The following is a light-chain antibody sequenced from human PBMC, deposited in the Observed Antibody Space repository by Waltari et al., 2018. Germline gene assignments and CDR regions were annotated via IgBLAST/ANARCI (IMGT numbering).Light chain of an antibody. Sequence: QSALPQPASVSGSPGQSLPISCTGTRSDIGTYHYLSWYQQYPGKAPKLMIYDVNKRPSGVSDRFSGSKSGNTASLTISGLQAEDEADYYCCSYTRSSTYVFGTGTQVTVL. CDR3: CSYTRSSTYV. CDR2: DVN. J-gene: IGLJ1*01. V-gene: IGLV2-14*01. CDR1: RSDIGTYHY.